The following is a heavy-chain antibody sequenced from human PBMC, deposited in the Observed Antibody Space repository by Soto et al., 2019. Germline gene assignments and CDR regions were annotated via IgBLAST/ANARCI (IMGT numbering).Heavy chain of an antibody. D-gene: IGHD2-15*01. CDR2: IIPIFGTA. V-gene: IGHV1-69*13. CDR1: GGTFSSYA. Sequence: GASVKVSCKASGGTFSSYAISWVRQAPGQGLEWMGGIIPIFGTANYAQKFQGRVTITADESTSTAYMELSSLRSEDTAVYYCARGVCSGGSCYWFDPWGQGTLVTVSS. J-gene: IGHJ5*02. CDR3: ARGVCSGGSCYWFDP.